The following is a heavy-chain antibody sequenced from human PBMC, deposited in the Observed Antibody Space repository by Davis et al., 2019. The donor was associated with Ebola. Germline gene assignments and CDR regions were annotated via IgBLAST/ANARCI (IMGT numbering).Heavy chain of an antibody. CDR1: GDSISSGHYY. D-gene: IGHD3-22*01. J-gene: IGHJ4*02. CDR2: IYYSGST. CDR3: ARLQRDYYDSGGYYLTAYFFDS. V-gene: IGHV4-30-4*01. Sequence: SETLSLTCTVSGDSISSGHYYWSWIRQPPGKGLEWIGNIYYSGSTYYRSSLKSRVTMSINMSRSQFSLRLSSVTAADMAVYYCARLQRDYYDSGGYYLTAYFFDSWGQGTLVTVSS.